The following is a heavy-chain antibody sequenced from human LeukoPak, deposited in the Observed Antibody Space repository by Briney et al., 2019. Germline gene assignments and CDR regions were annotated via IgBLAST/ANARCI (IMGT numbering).Heavy chain of an antibody. V-gene: IGHV3-23*01. CDR2: ITNNGATT. CDR1: GFTFSSNS. Sequence: GSLRPSCAASGFTFSSNSMNWVRQAPGRGLEWVSVITNNGATTYYADSVKGRFTISRDNSKNMLYLQMNSLRAEDTAVYYCAKDWGYGSGTYYPHWGQGTLVTVSS. D-gene: IGHD3-10*01. J-gene: IGHJ4*02. CDR3: AKDWGYGSGTYYPH.